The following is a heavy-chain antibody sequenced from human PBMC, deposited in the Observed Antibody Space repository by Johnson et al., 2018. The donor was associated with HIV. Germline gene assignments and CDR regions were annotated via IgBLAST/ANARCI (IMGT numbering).Heavy chain of an antibody. J-gene: IGHJ3*02. D-gene: IGHD6-13*01. Sequence: VQLVESGGGVVQPGRSLRLSCAASGFTFGSYAMHWVRQAPGKGLEWVSAISGGGGSTYYADSVKGRFTISRDISKNSLYLQMNSLRAEDTAIYYCAKGRYSSSWYLAGAFDIWGQGTMVTVSS. V-gene: IGHV3-NL1*01. CDR1: GFTFGSYA. CDR2: ISGGGGST. CDR3: AKGRYSSSWYLAGAFDI.